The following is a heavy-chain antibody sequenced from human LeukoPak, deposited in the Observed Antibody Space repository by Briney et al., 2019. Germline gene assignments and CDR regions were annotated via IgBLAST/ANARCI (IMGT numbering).Heavy chain of an antibody. Sequence: ASVKVSCKASGYTFTSYDINWVRQATGQGLEWMGWMNPNSGNTGYAQKFRGRVTMTRDTSTSTVYMELSSLRSEDTAVYYCARGDYSSSSGNYYYYYMDVWGKGTTVTVSS. V-gene: IGHV1-8*01. CDR3: ARGDYSSSSGNYYYYYMDV. CDR2: MNPNSGNT. D-gene: IGHD6-6*01. CDR1: GYTFTSYD. J-gene: IGHJ6*03.